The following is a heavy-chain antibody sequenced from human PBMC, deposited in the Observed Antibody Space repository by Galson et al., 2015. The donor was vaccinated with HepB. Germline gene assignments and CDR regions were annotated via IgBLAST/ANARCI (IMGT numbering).Heavy chain of an antibody. CDR1: GFTFSSYW. Sequence: SLRLSCAASGFTFSSYWMSWVRQAPGKGLEWVANIKQDGSEKYYVDSVKGRFTISRDNAKNSLYLQMNSLRAEDTAVYYCARDQEQLVRTGYYYYMDVWGKGTTVTVSS. CDR3: ARDQEQLVRTGYYYYMDV. V-gene: IGHV3-7*03. CDR2: IKQDGSEK. D-gene: IGHD6-6*01. J-gene: IGHJ6*03.